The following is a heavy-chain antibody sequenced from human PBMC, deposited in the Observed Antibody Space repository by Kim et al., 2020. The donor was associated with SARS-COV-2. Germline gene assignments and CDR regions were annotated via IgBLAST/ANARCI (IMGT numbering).Heavy chain of an antibody. CDR2: IYYSGST. CDR1: GGSVSSSSYY. J-gene: IGHJ2*01. Sequence: SETLSLTCTVSGGSVSSSSYYWSWIRQPPGKGLEWIGYIYYSGSTNYNPSLKSRVTISVDTSKNQFSLKLSSVTAADTAVYYCARNDDGDYSYCYFDLWGRGTLVTVSS. CDR3: ARNDDGDYSYCYFDL. V-gene: IGHV4-61*01. D-gene: IGHD4-17*01.